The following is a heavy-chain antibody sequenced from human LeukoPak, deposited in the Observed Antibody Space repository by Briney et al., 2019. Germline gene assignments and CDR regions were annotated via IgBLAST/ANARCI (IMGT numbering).Heavy chain of an antibody. CDR3: ARDPSRLRITL. CDR2: IYYSGST. V-gene: IGHV4-31*03. Sequence: PSETLSLTCTVSGVSISSGGYYWSWIRQHPGKGLEWIGYIYYSGSTYYNPSLKSRVTISVDTSKNQFSLKLSSVTAADTAVYYCARDPSRLRITLWGQGTLVTVSS. CDR1: GVSISSGGYY. J-gene: IGHJ4*02. D-gene: IGHD2-15*01.